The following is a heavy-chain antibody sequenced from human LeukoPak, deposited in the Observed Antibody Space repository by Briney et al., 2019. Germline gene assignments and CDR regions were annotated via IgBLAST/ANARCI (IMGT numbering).Heavy chain of an antibody. J-gene: IGHJ4*02. CDR3: ARDRTSGYTYVSDY. Sequence: GGSLRLSCVVSGFSVSSFDMNWFRQAPGKGLEWVSYISRSSYNTYYADSVKGRFTIFRDNPENSVHLQMDSLRDEDTAVYYCARDRTSGYTYVSDYWGQGTLVTVSS. CDR1: GFSVSSFD. D-gene: IGHD5-18*01. V-gene: IGHV3-48*02. CDR2: ISRSSYNT.